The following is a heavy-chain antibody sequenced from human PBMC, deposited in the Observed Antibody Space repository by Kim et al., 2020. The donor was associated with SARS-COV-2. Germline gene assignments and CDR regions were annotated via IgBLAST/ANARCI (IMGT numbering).Heavy chain of an antibody. J-gene: IGHJ6*02. Sequence: SETLSLTCAVYGGSFSGYYWSWIRQPPGKGLEWIGEINHSGSTNYNPSLKSRVTISVDTSKNQFSLKLSSVTAADTAVYYCARGLRDSSGWYEWGVWDYYYYGMDVWGQGTTVTVSS. CDR3: ARGLRDSSGWYEWGVWDYYYYGMDV. D-gene: IGHD6-19*01. CDR2: INHSGST. V-gene: IGHV4-34*01. CDR1: GGSFSGYY.